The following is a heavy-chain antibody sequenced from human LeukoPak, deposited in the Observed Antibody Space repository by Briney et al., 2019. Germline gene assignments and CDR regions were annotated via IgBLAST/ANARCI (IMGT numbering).Heavy chain of an antibody. CDR2: INPNSGGT. V-gene: IGHV1-2*06. Sequence: GASVKVSCKASGYTFTGYYMHWVRQAPGQGLERMGRINPNSGGTNYAQKFQGRVTMTRDTSISTAYMELSRLRSDDTAVYYCARDHRSSSWYSDWGQGTLVTVSS. D-gene: IGHD6-13*01. CDR3: ARDHRSSSWYSD. J-gene: IGHJ4*02. CDR1: GYTFTGYY.